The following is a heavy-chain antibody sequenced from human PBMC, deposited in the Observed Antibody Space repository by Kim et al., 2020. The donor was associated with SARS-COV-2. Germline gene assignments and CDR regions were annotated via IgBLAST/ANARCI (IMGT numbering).Heavy chain of an antibody. CDR2: IHNDGGVT. CDR3: TTLTVVTGRPNY. V-gene: IGHV3-74*01. D-gene: IGHD3-22*01. Sequence: GGSLRLSCAASGFTFSDYSMNWVRQAPGKGLEWVSNIHNDGGVTNYADSVKGRFTISRDNAKNTVYLQMNSLRAEDTAVYYCTTLTVVTGRPNYWGQGTLVTVSS. CDR1: GFTFSDYS. J-gene: IGHJ4*02.